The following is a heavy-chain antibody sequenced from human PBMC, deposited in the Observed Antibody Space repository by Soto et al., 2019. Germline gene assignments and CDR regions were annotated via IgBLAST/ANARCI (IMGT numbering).Heavy chain of an antibody. V-gene: IGHV3-9*01. CDR2: ISWNSGSI. CDR3: AKGLEWAVAGTDY. J-gene: IGHJ4*02. CDR1: GFTFDDYA. D-gene: IGHD6-19*01. Sequence: EVQLVESGGGLVQPGRSLRLSCAASGFTFDDYAMHWVRQAPGKGLEWVSGISWNSGSIGYADSVKGRFTISRDNAKNSLYLQMNSLRAEDTALYYCAKGLEWAVAGTDYWGQGTLVTVSS.